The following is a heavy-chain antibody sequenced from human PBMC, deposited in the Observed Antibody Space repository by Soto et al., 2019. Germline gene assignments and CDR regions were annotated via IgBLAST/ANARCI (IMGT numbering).Heavy chain of an antibody. J-gene: IGHJ5*02. CDR2: TYFRSKWYN. CDR3: AKGDNLGPKTGYAFDP. V-gene: IGHV6-1*01. Sequence: SQTLSLTCAISGDSVSSNTASWNWIRQSPSRGLEWLGRTYFRSKWYNDYAVSVKSRIIINPDASNNQFSLQLNSVTPEDTAVYFCAKGDNLGPKTGYAFDPWGQGIMVTVSS. CDR1: GDSVSSNTAS. D-gene: IGHD5-12*01.